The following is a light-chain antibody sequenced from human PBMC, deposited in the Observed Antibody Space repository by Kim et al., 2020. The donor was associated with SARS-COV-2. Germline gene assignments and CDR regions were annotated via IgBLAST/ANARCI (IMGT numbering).Light chain of an antibody. CDR1: SSDVGGYNY. Sequence: QSALTHPPSASGSPGQSVTISCTGTSSDVGGYNYVSWYQQHPGKAPKLMIYEVNKRPSGVPDRFSGSKSGNTASLTVSGLQAEGEAEYYCSSYAGSNNYVFGTGTKVTVL. J-gene: IGLJ1*01. CDR3: SSYAGSNNYV. CDR2: EVN. V-gene: IGLV2-8*01.